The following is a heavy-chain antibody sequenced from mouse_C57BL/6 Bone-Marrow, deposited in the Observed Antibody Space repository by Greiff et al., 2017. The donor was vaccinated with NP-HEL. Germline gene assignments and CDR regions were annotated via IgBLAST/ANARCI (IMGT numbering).Heavy chain of an antibody. CDR2: IHPNSGST. Sequence: QVQLQQSGAELVKPGASVKLSCKASGYTFTSYWMHWVKQRPGQGLEWIGMIHPNSGSTNYNEKFKSKATLTVDKSSSTAYMQLSSLTSEDSAVYYCARSYDYSAGFAYWGQGTLVTVSA. D-gene: IGHD2-4*01. CDR3: ARSYDYSAGFAY. V-gene: IGHV1-64*01. J-gene: IGHJ3*01. CDR1: GYTFTSYW.